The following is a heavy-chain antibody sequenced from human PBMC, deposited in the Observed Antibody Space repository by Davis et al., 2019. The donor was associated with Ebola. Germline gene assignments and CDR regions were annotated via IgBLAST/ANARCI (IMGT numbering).Heavy chain of an antibody. D-gene: IGHD4-11*01. CDR1: GFTFSGSA. CDR3: TVTTTHDDY. V-gene: IGHV3-73*01. Sequence: PGGSLRLSCAASGFTFSGSAMHWVRQVSGKGLEWVGRIRSKANSYATAYAASVKGRFTISRDDSKNTAYLQMNSLKTEDTAVYYCTVTTTHDDYWGQGTLVTVSS. J-gene: IGHJ4*02. CDR2: IRSKANSYAT.